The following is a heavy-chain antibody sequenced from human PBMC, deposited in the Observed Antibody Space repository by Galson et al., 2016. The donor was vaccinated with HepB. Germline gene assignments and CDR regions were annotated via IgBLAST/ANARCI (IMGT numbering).Heavy chain of an antibody. CDR3: AASHSYAFDM. V-gene: IGHV3-7*02. CDR2: ISPDGSDK. CDR1: GFTFINAW. D-gene: IGHD3-16*01. J-gene: IGHJ4*02. Sequence: SLRLSCAASGFTFINAWMTWVRQAPGKGLEWVANISPDGSDKHYVDSVKGRFTISRDNAETSVYLQMNSLRAEDTAVYYCAASHSYAFDMCGQGALVTVSS.